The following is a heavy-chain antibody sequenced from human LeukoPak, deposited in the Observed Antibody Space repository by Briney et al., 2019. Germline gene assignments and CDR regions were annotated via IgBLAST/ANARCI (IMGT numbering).Heavy chain of an antibody. CDR3: AKDYGSGWYYYFDY. V-gene: IGHV3-33*06. J-gene: IGHJ4*02. CDR1: GSTFSSYG. D-gene: IGHD6-19*01. CDR2: IWYDGSNK. Sequence: GRSLRLSCAASGSTFSSYGMHWVRQAPGKGLEWVAVIWYDGSNKYYADSVKGRFTISRDNSKNTLYLQMNSLRAEDTAVYYCAKDYGSGWYYYFDYWGPGTLVTVSS.